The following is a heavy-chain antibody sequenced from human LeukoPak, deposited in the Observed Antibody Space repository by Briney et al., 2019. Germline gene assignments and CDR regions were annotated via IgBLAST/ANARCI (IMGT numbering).Heavy chain of an antibody. CDR2: IYHNGNA. D-gene: IGHD4-17*01. V-gene: IGHV4/OR15-8*01. CDR3: ARDHDYGDYWYDP. J-gene: IGHJ5*02. Sequence: SETLSLTCAVSGGSISSTQWWSWVRQPPGKGLEWIGEIYHNGNANCNPSLKSRLTISVDKSKNHFSLRLSSVTAADTAVYYCARDHDYGDYWYDPWGQGTLVTVSS. CDR1: GGSISSTQW.